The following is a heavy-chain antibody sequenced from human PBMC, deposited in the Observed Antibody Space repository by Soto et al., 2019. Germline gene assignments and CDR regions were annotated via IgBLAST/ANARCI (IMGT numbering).Heavy chain of an antibody. CDR1: CGSISSISYY. D-gene: IGHD6-25*01. V-gene: IGHV4-39*01. Sequence: SETLSLTCTVACGSISSISYYWGWIRQPPGKCLEWIGSIYYIGSXXYNPSLKXXVTISVDTSNXQFSLXLISVTSADKALYYCASFYGYPDDYCGEGILVTVSX. CDR2: IYYIGSX. J-gene: IGHJ4*02. CDR3: ASFYGYPDDY.